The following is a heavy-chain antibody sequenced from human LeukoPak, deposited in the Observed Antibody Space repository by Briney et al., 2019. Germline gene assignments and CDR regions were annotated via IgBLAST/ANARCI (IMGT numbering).Heavy chain of an antibody. Sequence: ASVKVSCKASGGTFSSYAISWVRQAPGQGLEWMGGIIPIFGTANYAQKFQGRVTVTRNTSISTAYMELSSLRSEDTAVYYCASPQAWGIWGQGTMVTVSS. CDR2: IIPIFGTA. J-gene: IGHJ3*02. D-gene: IGHD7-27*01. V-gene: IGHV1-69*05. CDR1: GGTFSSYA. CDR3: ASPQAWGI.